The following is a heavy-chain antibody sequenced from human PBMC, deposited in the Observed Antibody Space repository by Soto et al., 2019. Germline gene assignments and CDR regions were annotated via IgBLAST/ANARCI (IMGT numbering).Heavy chain of an antibody. D-gene: IGHD3-10*01. J-gene: IGHJ4*02. Sequence: ASVKVSCKASGYTFTSYYMHWVRQAPGQGLEWMGIINPSGGATTYAQKFQGRVTMTRDTSTSTLYMELSSLRSEDTAVYYCARDFGEGYFDYWGQGTLVTVSS. CDR1: GYTFTSYY. V-gene: IGHV1-46*03. CDR2: INPSGGAT. CDR3: ARDFGEGYFDY.